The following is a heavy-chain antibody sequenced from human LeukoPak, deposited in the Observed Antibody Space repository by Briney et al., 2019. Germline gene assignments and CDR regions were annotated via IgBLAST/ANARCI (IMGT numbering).Heavy chain of an antibody. V-gene: IGHV4-34*01. D-gene: IGHD3-10*01. J-gene: IGHJ4*02. CDR3: ARGLWFGEDGDY. Sequence: SETLSLTCAVYGGSFSGYYWSWIRQPPGKGLEWIGEINHSGSTNYNPSLKSRVTITVDTSKNQFSLKLSSVTAADTAVYYCARGLWFGEDGDYWGQGTLVTVSS. CDR2: INHSGST. CDR1: GGSFSGYY.